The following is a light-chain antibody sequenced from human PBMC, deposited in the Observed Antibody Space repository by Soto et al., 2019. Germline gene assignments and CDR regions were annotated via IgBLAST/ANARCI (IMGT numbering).Light chain of an antibody. Sequence: QSVLTQPASVSGSPGQSITISCTGTSSDVGGYNYVSWYQQHPGKAPKLMIYDVSNRPSGVSNRFSGSKSGNMASLTISGLPAEDEADYYCSSYTSSSTLYVFGTGTKVTVL. J-gene: IGLJ1*01. CDR1: SSDVGGYNY. CDR3: SSYTSSSTLYV. CDR2: DVS. V-gene: IGLV2-14*01.